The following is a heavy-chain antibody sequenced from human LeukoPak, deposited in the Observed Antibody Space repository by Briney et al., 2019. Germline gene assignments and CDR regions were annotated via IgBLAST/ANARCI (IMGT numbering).Heavy chain of an antibody. D-gene: IGHD2-8*01. V-gene: IGHV3-7*01. Sequence: PGGSLRLSCAASGFTFSSYWVSWVRQAPGKGLEWVANIKQDGSEKYYVDSVKGRFTISRDNAKNSLYLQMNSLRAEDTAVYYCARSMRYYYHYMDVWGKGTTVTVSS. J-gene: IGHJ6*03. CDR1: GFTFSSYW. CDR2: IKQDGSEK. CDR3: ARSMRYYYHYMDV.